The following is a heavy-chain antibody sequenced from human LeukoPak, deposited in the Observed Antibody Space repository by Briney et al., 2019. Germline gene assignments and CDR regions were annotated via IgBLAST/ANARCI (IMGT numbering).Heavy chain of an antibody. V-gene: IGHV4-34*01. D-gene: IGHD2-15*01. J-gene: IGHJ6*02. CDR1: GGSFSGYY. CDR2: INHSGST. CDR3: ARVALGYCSGGSCYPYYYYGMDV. Sequence: SETLSLTRAVYGGSFSGYYWSWIRQPPGKGLEWIGEINHSGSTNYNPSLKSRVTISVDTSKNQFSLKLSSVTAADTAVYYCARVALGYCSGGSCYPYYYYGMDVWGQGTTVTVSS.